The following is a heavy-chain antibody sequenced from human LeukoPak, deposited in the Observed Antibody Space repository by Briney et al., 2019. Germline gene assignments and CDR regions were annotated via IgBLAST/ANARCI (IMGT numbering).Heavy chain of an antibody. D-gene: IGHD3-10*01. V-gene: IGHV3-74*01. CDR3: ARDVGFGIDY. Sequence: GGSLRLSCAASGFTFSGHWMYWVRQAPGKGLVWVSRINPDGSDTSYADPVKGRFTISRDNAKNRLYLQMNSLRAEDTAVYYCARDVGFGIDYWGQGILVAVSS. J-gene: IGHJ4*02. CDR2: INPDGSDT. CDR1: GFTFSGHW.